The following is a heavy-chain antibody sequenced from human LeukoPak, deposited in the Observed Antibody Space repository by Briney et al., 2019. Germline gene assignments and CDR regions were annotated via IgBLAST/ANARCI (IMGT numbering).Heavy chain of an antibody. D-gene: IGHD3-22*01. J-gene: IGHJ3*02. CDR3: ATNPYYDDAFDI. CDR2: ISSSSSYI. Sequence: GGSLRLSCAASGFTFSSYSMNWVRQAPGKGLEWVSSISSSSSYIYYADSVKGRFTVSRDNAKNSLYLQMNSLRAEDTAVYYCATNPYYDDAFDIWGQGTMVTVSS. V-gene: IGHV3-21*01. CDR1: GFTFSSYS.